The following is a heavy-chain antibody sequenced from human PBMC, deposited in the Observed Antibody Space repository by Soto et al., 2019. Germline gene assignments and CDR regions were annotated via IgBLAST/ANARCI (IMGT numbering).Heavy chain of an antibody. CDR3: ASAYDILTGYYKVSNWFDP. V-gene: IGHV4-39*01. J-gene: IGHJ5*02. CDR1: GGAISSSSYY. CDR2: IYYSGST. Sequence: PSETLSLTCTASGGAISSSSYYWGWIRQPPGKGLEWIGSIYYSGSTYYNPSLKSRVTISVDTSKNQFSLKLSFVTAADTAVYYCASAYDILTGYYKVSNWFDPWGQGTLVTVSS. D-gene: IGHD3-9*01.